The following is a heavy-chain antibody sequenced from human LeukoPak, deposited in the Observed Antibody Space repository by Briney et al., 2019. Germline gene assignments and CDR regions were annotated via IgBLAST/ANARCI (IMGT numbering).Heavy chain of an antibody. CDR1: GFTFSSYG. Sequence: GGSLRLSCAASGFTFSSYGMHWVRQAPGKGLEWVAFIRYDESKKYYGDSVKGRFTISRDNSKNTLYLQMNSLRAEDTAVYYCAKSHLPNAYSGTYYCDYWGQGILVTASS. V-gene: IGHV3-30*02. CDR2: IRYDESKK. CDR3: AKSHLPNAYSGTYYCDY. D-gene: IGHD1-26*01. J-gene: IGHJ4*02.